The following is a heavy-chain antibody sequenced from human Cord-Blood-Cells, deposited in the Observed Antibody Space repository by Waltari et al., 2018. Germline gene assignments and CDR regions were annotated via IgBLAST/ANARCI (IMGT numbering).Heavy chain of an antibody. V-gene: IGHV1-2*02. CDR3: ARAGGVSSEGPDY. Sequence: QVQLVQSGAEVKKTGASVKVSCKASGYTFTGYYMPWVRQGPGQGLEGMGWINPNRGGTNYAQKFQGRVTMTRDTSISTAYMELSRLRSDDTAVYYCARAGGVSSEGPDYWGQGTLVTVSS. J-gene: IGHJ4*02. CDR2: INPNRGGT. D-gene: IGHD3-16*01. CDR1: GYTFTGYY.